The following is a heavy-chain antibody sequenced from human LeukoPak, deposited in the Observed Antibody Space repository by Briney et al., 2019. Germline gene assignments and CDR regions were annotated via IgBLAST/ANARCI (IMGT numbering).Heavy chain of an antibody. J-gene: IGHJ3*02. CDR1: GFTFSSYD. D-gene: IGHD5-18*01. CDR2: IGTAGDT. Sequence: QTGGSLRLSCAASGFTFSSYDMHWVRQATGKGLEWVSAIGTAGDTYYPGSVKGRFTISRENAKNSLYLQMNSLRAGDTAVYYCARAGYSYDINAFDIWGQGTMVTVSS. V-gene: IGHV3-13*01. CDR3: ARAGYSYDINAFDI.